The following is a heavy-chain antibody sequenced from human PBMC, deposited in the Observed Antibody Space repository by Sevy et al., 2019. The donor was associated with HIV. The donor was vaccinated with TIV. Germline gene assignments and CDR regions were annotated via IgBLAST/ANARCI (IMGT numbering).Heavy chain of an antibody. D-gene: IGHD3-22*01. Sequence: GGSLRISCAASGFTFSRYAMNWVRQAPGKGLEWVSGISGSGGSGDKTNYADSVKGRFTISRDDSKNSLYLQLNSLRAEVTAIYYCARKYDSSGYFDYWGQGTLVTVSS. CDR3: ARKYDSSGYFDY. CDR2: ISGSGGSGDKT. J-gene: IGHJ4*02. CDR1: GFTFSRYA. V-gene: IGHV3-23*01.